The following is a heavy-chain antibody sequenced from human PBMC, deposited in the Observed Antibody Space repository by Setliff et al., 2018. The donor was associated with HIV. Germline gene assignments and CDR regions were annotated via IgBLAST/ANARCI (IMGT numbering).Heavy chain of an antibody. CDR2: IYTSGST. D-gene: IGHD3-10*01. V-gene: IGHV4-4*07. CDR1: GGSISSYY. J-gene: IGHJ6*03. Sequence: SQTLSLTCTVSGGSISSYYWSWIRQPAGKGLEWIGRIYTSGSTNYNPSLKSRVTMSVDTSKNQFSLKLSSVTAADTAVYYCARHLYYGSGYYYYMDVWGKGTTVTV. CDR3: ARHLYYGSGYYYYMDV.